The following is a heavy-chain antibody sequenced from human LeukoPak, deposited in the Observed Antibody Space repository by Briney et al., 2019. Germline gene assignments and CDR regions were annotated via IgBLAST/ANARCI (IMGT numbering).Heavy chain of an antibody. CDR2: ISGSGGST. CDR1: GFTFSSYG. D-gene: IGHD3-10*01. J-gene: IGHJ6*03. CDR3: ARDFSARPTLLWFGELSHYYMDV. Sequence: GGSLRLSCAASGFTFSSYGMSWVRQAPGKGLEWVSAISGSGGSTYYADSVKGRFTISRDNSKNTLYLQMNSLRAEDTAVYYCARDFSARPTLLWFGELSHYYMDVWGKETTVTISS. V-gene: IGHV3-23*01.